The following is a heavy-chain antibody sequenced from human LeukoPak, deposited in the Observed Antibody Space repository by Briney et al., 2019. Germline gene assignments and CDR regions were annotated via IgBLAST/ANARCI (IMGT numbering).Heavy chain of an antibody. V-gene: IGHV4-59*11. Sequence: SETLSLTCTVSSGSISSHCCSWIRQPPGKGLEWIAYISYSGSPTYNPSLQSRVTISVDMSKNQFSLKLTSVTAADTAVYYCARAGNNKEGPFDYWGQGTLVTVSS. J-gene: IGHJ4*02. D-gene: IGHD1/OR15-1a*01. CDR2: ISYSGSP. CDR1: SGSISSHC. CDR3: ARAGNNKEGPFDY.